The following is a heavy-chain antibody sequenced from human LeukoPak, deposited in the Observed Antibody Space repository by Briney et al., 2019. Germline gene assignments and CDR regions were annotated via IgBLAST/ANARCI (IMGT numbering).Heavy chain of an antibody. Sequence: SETLSLTCTVSGDSISNFYWSWIRQPAGKGLEWIGRIYTSGSTNYNPSLKSRVTMSVDTSKNQFSLKLSSVTAADTAVYYCARDVFYYIDSSGYTFDYWGQGTLVTVSS. V-gene: IGHV4-4*07. J-gene: IGHJ4*02. D-gene: IGHD3-22*01. CDR1: GDSISNFY. CDR2: IYTSGST. CDR3: ARDVFYYIDSSGYTFDY.